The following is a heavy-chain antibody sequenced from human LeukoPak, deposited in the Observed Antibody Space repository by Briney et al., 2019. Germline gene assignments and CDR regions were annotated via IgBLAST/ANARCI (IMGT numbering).Heavy chain of an antibody. CDR3: AKEFITMVRGVIVAWFDP. Sequence: GGSLRLSCAASGFTFSSYAMSWVRQAPGKGLEWVSAISGSGGSTYYADSVKGRFTISRDNSKNTLYLQMNSLRAEDTAVYYCAKEFITMVRGVIVAWFDPWGQGTLVTVSS. CDR1: GFTFSSYA. J-gene: IGHJ5*02. V-gene: IGHV3-23*01. D-gene: IGHD3-10*01. CDR2: ISGSGGST.